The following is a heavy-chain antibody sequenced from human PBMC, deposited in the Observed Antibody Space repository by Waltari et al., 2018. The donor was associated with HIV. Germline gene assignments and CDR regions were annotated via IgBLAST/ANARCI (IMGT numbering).Heavy chain of an antibody. V-gene: IGHV3-21*01. CDR3: ARDNYSKSSNWFDP. CDR1: GFTFGSYS. J-gene: IGHJ5*02. CDR2: IRSSSSYI. Sequence: EVQLVESGGGLVKPGGSLRLSCAASGFTFGSYSMNWVRQAPGKGLEWVSSIRSSSSYIYYADSVKSRFTISRDNSKNSRYLQMNSLRAEDTAVYYCARDNYSKSSNWFDPWGQGTLVTVSS. D-gene: IGHD4-4*01.